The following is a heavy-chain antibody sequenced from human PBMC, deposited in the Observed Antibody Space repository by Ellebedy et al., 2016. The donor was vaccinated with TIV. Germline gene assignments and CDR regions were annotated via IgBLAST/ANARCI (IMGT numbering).Heavy chain of an antibody. CDR2: SSYSGST. CDR3: ARIPSETNMVRDAFDI. Sequence: MPSETLSLTCTVSGGSISNHYWSWIRQPPGKGLECIGYSSYSGSTSYNPSLRSRVTISLDTTKSQFFLNLRFVTAADTAVYYCARIPSETNMVRDAFDIWGQGTVVTVSS. V-gene: IGHV4-59*08. J-gene: IGHJ3*02. CDR1: GGSISNHY. D-gene: IGHD3-10*01.